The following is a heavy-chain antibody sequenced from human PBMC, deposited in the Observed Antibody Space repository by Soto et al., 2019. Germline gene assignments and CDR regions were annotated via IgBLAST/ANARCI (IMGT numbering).Heavy chain of an antibody. CDR1: GASISSSY. CDR2: IFHSGTT. D-gene: IGHD5-12*01. CDR3: ARGGNRYSRASSGGGCLEY. Sequence: PSETLSLTCTVSGASISSSYWSWIRQPPGKGLERIGYIFHSGTTNYNPSLKSRVTISVDTSKNQFSLNLSSLTTADTAVYFCARGGNRYSRASSGGGCLEYWGEGTLVNVSS. J-gene: IGHJ4*02. V-gene: IGHV4-59*01.